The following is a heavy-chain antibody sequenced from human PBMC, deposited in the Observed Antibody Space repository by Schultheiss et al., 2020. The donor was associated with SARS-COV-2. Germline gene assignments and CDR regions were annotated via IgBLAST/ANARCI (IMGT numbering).Heavy chain of an antibody. Sequence: GGSLRLSCEASGFTFSSYAISWVRQAPGQGLEWMGGIIPIFGTANYAQKFQGRVTITADESTSTAYMELSSLRSEDTAVYYCARGGGSSGWYNWFDPWGQGTLVTVSS. CDR1: GFTFSSYA. D-gene: IGHD6-6*01. CDR2: IIPIFGTA. V-gene: IGHV1-69*01. J-gene: IGHJ5*02. CDR3: ARGGGSSGWYNWFDP.